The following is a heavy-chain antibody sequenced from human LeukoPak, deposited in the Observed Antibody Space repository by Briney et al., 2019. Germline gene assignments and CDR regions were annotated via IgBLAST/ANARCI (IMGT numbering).Heavy chain of an antibody. CDR3: GRGHWGLDY. CDR1: GFTFSNYW. Sequence: GGSLRLSCAASGFTFSNYWMTWVRQAPGKGLEWVANIKHDGSEDYYLDSVKGRFTTSRDNSKNSLYLQMNSLRAEDTAVYYCGRGHWGLDYWGQGALVTVSS. D-gene: IGHD7-27*01. CDR2: IKHDGSED. J-gene: IGHJ4*02. V-gene: IGHV3-7*01.